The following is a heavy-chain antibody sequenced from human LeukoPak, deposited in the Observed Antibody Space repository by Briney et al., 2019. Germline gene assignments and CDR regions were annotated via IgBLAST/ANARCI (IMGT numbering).Heavy chain of an antibody. D-gene: IGHD4-17*01. Sequence: PSXTLSLACTVSGGSISSSSYDWGGIRQPPGKGLEWIGSIYYSGSTYYNQASESRITISVDTSKNKYARKLRSGAAADTAVYYCARHLGDYVVNWFDPWGQGTLVTVSS. V-gene: IGHV4-39*01. J-gene: IGHJ5*02. CDR1: GGSISSSSYD. CDR2: IYYSGST. CDR3: ARHLGDYVVNWFDP.